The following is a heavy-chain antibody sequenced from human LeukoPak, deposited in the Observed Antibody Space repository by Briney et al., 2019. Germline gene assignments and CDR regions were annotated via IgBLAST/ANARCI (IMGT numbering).Heavy chain of an antibody. V-gene: IGHV3-33*01. CDR2: IWYDGSNK. CDR1: RFTSKSYG. Sequence: PGRSLRLSCAASRFTSKSYGMHWVRQAPGKGLEWVAVIWYDGSNKFYADSVKGRFTISRDNSKNTLYLQMNSLRAEDTAVYYCVRDRENSYFEYWGQGTPVTVSS. CDR3: VRDRENSYFEY. J-gene: IGHJ4*02. D-gene: IGHD4-23*01.